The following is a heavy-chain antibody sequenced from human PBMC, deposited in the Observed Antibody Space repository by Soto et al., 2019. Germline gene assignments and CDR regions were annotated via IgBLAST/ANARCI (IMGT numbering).Heavy chain of an antibody. CDR3: ARGRSTTVTGDAFDI. D-gene: IGHD4-17*01. V-gene: IGHV4-31*03. CDR1: GGSINSGGYY. CDR2: IYNSVIT. J-gene: IGHJ3*02. Sequence: PSETLSLTCTVSGGSINSGGYYWSWIRQHPGKGLEWIGYIYNSVITYYKPSLKSRVTISLNTSENQFSLKLSSVTAADTAVYYCARGRSTTVTGDAFDIWGQGTMVTVSS.